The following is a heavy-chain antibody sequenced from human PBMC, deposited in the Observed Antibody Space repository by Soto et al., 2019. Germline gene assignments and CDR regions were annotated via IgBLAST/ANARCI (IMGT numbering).Heavy chain of an antibody. J-gene: IGHJ4*02. V-gene: IGHV3-23*01. CDR3: AKSYIIVVTAIGMDH. CDR2: ISAIGGKT. D-gene: IGHD2-21*02. CDR1: GFAFNRYA. Sequence: PGGSLRLSCEASGFAFNRYAMNWVRQAPGEGLEWVSAISAIGGKTYYADSVKGRFTISRDDSRNTLFLQMHSLRVEDTARYYCAKSYIIVVTAIGMDHWGQGALVTVSS.